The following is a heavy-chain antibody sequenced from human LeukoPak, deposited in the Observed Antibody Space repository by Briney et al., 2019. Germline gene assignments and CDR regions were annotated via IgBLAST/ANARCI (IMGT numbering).Heavy chain of an antibody. CDR1: GGSFSGYY. CDR2: IHYSGST. CDR3: ATGYGSGTLRDRYYYMDV. V-gene: IGHV4-59*01. D-gene: IGHD3-10*01. J-gene: IGHJ6*03. Sequence: SETLSLTCAVYGGSFSGYYWSWIRQPPGRGLEWIGYIHYSGSTNYNPSLKSRVTISVDTSKNQFSLRLSSVTAADTAVYYCATGYGSGTLRDRYYYMDVWGKGTTVTVSS.